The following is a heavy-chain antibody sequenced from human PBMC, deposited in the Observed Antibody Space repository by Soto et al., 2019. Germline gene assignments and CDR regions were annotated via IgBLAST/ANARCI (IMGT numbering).Heavy chain of an antibody. CDR2: IDTIGDT. Sequence: GGSLRLSCAASGFTFSTYDMHWVRQVTGKGLEWVSAIDTIGDTFYPGSVRGRFTISRENAKNTLYLQMSSLKAEDTAVYYCARVPSSSYHYIHYWGQAILVTVS. CDR1: GFTFSTYD. D-gene: IGHD2-2*01. V-gene: IGHV3-13*01. J-gene: IGHJ4*02. CDR3: ARVPSSSYHYIHY.